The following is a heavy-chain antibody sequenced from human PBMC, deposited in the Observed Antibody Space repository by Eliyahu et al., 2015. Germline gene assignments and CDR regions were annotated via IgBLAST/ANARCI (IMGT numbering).Heavy chain of an antibody. CDR1: GFSFSNFA. CDR2: ISGGSSAT. CDR3: AKSTNSWFPHVYYYYYAMDV. Sequence: EVQLLESGGGLVQPGGSLRLSCAASGFSFSNFAMNWVRQAPGEELEWVSSISGGSSATYYADSVNGRFTISRDNSKNTLYLQVSSLTAEDTAIYYCAKSTNSWFPHVYYYYYAMDVWGKGTTVTVTS. V-gene: IGHV3-23*01. D-gene: IGHD6-13*01. J-gene: IGHJ6*04.